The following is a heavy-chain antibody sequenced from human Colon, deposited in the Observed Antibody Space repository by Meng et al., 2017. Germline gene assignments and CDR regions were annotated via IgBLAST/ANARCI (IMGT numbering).Heavy chain of an antibody. Sequence: VPLQESGPGLVKPSETLSPACSVSGASVSVNSYWSWVRQPPGRGLEWIGQIDHRGSAYYRPSLNSRVTMSLDKSRNQFSLRLTSVTAADTAVYYCARHGGYYQDFWGQGTLVTVSS. J-gene: IGHJ4*02. D-gene: IGHD4-23*01. CDR2: IDHRGSA. CDR3: ARHGGYYQDF. CDR1: GASVSVNSY. V-gene: IGHV4-4*02.